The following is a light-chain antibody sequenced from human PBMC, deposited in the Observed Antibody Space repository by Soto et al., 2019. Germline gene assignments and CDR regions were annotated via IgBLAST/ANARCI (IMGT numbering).Light chain of an antibody. CDR3: QQRSNWPS. Sequence: TLAQGTLTLSPGARATPSCRAGQSVSSNYLAWYQQKPGQAPRLLIYGASSRATGIPARFSGSGSGTDFTLTISSLEPEDFAVYYCQQRSNWPSLGPGTKVDIK. CDR2: GAS. CDR1: QSVSSNY. V-gene: IGKV3D-20*02. J-gene: IGKJ3*01.